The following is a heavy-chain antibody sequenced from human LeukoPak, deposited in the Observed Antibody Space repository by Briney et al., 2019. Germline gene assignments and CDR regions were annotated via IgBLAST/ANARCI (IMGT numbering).Heavy chain of an antibody. CDR3: ARDCSSTICYPDF. CDR1: GFTFSSYA. V-gene: IGHV3-33*08. Sequence: GGSLRLSCAASGFTFSSYAMHWVRQAPGKGLEWVAVIWYDGSNKYYVDSVQGRFTFSRDNSKNTLYLQMSSLRAEDTAVYYCARDCSSTICYPDFWGQGTLVTVSS. CDR2: IWYDGSNK. J-gene: IGHJ4*02. D-gene: IGHD2-2*01.